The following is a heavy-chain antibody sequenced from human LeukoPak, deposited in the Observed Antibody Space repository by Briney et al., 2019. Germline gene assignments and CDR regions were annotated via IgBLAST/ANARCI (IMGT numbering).Heavy chain of an antibody. CDR2: IYTSGST. J-gene: IGHJ4*02. CDR1: GGSISSGSYY. CDR3: ATSGGGSFYGGYYFDF. V-gene: IGHV4-61*02. Sequence: PSETLSPTCTVSGGSISSGSYYWSWIRQPAGKGLEWTGRIYTSGSTNYNPSLKSRVTISVDTSKNQFSLKLNSVTAADTAMYYCATSGGGSFYGGYYFDFWGQGNLVTVSS. D-gene: IGHD2-15*01.